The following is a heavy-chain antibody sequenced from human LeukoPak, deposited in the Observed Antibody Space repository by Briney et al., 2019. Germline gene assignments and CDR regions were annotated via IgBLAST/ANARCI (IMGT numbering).Heavy chain of an antibody. V-gene: IGHV3-7*01. CDR3: ARDSAMDV. CDR2: IKQDGSEK. Sequence: GGSLRLSCAASGFTFSNYWMSWVRQAPGKGLEWVANIKQDGSEKYYVDSVKDRFTISRDSAKNSLYLQMNSLRAEDTAVYYCARDSAMDVWGKGTTVTVSS. J-gene: IGHJ6*04. CDR1: GFTFSNYW.